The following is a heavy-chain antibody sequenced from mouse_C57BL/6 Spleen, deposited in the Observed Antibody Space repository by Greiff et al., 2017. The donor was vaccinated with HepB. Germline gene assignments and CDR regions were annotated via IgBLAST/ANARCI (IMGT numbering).Heavy chain of an antibody. J-gene: IGHJ4*01. CDR1: GFTFSSYG. Sequence: EVMLVESGGDLVKPGGSLKLSCAASGFTFSSYGMSWVRQTPDKRLEWVATISSGGSYTYYPDSVKGRFTISSDNAKNTLYLQMSSVKSEDTAMYYCARHGRDAMDYWGQGTSVTVSS. CDR3: ARHGRDAMDY. V-gene: IGHV5-6*01. CDR2: ISSGGSYT.